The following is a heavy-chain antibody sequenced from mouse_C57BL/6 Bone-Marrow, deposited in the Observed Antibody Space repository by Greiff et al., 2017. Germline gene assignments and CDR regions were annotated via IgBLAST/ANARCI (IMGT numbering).Heavy chain of an antibody. J-gene: IGHJ3*01. CDR2: ISSGGSYT. V-gene: IGHV5-6*01. D-gene: IGHD6-2*01. CDR1: GFTFSSYG. Sequence: EVQGVESGGDLVKPGGSLKLSCAASGFTFSSYGMSWVRQTPDKRLEWVATISSGGSYTYYPDSVKGRFTISRDNAKNTLYLQMSSLKSEDTAMYDCARQVSAGTWFAYWGQGTLVTVSA. CDR3: ARQVSAGTWFAY.